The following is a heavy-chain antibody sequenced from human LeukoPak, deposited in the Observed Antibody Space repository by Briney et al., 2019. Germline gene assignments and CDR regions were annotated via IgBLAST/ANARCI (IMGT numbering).Heavy chain of an antibody. J-gene: IGHJ4*02. CDR3: ARALSGYCFDY. CDR1: GGSISSSSYY. Sequence: SETLSLTCTVSGGSISSSSYYWGWIRQPPGKGLEWIGSIYYSGSTYYNPSLKSRVTISVDTSKNQFSLKLSSVTAADTAVYYCARALSGYCFDYWGQGTLVTVSS. V-gene: IGHV4-39*07. CDR2: IYYSGST. D-gene: IGHD3-22*01.